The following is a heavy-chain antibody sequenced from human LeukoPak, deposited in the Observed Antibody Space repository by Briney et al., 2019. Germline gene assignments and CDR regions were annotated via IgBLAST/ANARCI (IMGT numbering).Heavy chain of an antibody. D-gene: IGHD2-21*02. V-gene: IGHV4-59*01. J-gene: IGHJ4*02. CDR1: GGSISSYY. Sequence: SETLSLTCTVSGGSISSYYWSWIWQPPGKGLEWIGYIYFSGSTDYNPSLKSRVTISVDTSKNQFSLKVSSVTAADTAVYYCARANVVTAIDYWGQGTLVTVSS. CDR2: IYFSGST. CDR3: ARANVVTAIDY.